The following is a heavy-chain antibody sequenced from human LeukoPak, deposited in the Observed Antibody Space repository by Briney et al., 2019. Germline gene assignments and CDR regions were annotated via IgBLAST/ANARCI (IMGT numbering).Heavy chain of an antibody. CDR1: GFTFSSYS. CDR3: AARSGSYLKGSFDY. Sequence: GGSLRLSCAASGFTFSSYSMNWVRQAPGKGLEWVSSISSSSSYIYYADSVKGRFTISRDNAKNSLYLQMNSLTAEDTAVYYCAARSGSYLKGSFDYWGQGTLVTVSS. J-gene: IGHJ4*02. CDR2: ISSSSSYI. D-gene: IGHD1-26*01. V-gene: IGHV3-21*01.